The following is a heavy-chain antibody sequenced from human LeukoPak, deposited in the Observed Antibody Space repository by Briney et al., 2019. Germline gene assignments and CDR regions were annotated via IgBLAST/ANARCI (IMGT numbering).Heavy chain of an antibody. CDR2: TNHSGST. Sequence: SETLSLTCAVYGGSFSGYYWSWIRQPPGKGLEWIGETNHSGSTNYNPSLKSRVTISVDTSKNQFSLKLRSVTAADTAVYYCARGRIRYYDVLTGYDKGFDYWGQGTLVTVSS. V-gene: IGHV4-34*01. CDR3: ARGRIRYYDVLTGYDKGFDY. CDR1: GGSFSGYY. D-gene: IGHD3-9*01. J-gene: IGHJ4*02.